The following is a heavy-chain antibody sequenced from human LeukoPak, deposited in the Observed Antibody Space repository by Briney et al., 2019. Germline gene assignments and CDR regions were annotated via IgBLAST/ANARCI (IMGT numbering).Heavy chain of an antibody. D-gene: IGHD6-13*01. CDR1: GFTFNSYG. CDR3: ARGYSSSWYNWLDP. Sequence: GGSLRLSCAASGFTFNSYGMNWVRQAPGKGLVWVSQINNDGSTTRYADSVKGRFTISRDNAENTLYLQMSSLRAEDAAVYYCARGYSSSWYNWLDPWGQGTLVTVSS. CDR2: INNDGSTT. V-gene: IGHV3-74*01. J-gene: IGHJ5*02.